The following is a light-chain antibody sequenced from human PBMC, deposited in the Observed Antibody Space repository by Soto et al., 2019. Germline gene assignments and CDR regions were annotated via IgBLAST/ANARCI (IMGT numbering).Light chain of an antibody. CDR3: QQRSNWPIT. CDR1: QSVSSY. J-gene: IGKJ5*01. V-gene: IGKV3-11*01. Sequence: EIVLTQSPGTLSFSPGETATLSCRASQSVSSYLAWYQQKPGQAPRLLIYDASNRATGIPARFSGSGSGTDFTLTISSLEPENFAVYYCQQRSNWPITFGQGTRLEI. CDR2: DAS.